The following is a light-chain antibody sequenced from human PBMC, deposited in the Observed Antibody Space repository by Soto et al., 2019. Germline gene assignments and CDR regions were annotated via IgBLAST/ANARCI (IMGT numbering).Light chain of an antibody. J-gene: IGKJ5*01. CDR3: QHYGAAPIT. V-gene: IGKV3-20*01. CDR2: GAS. CDR1: QSISRY. Sequence: IVLTQSPGTLSLSPGERTTLSCRASQSISRYLAWYQQKPGQGPRLLIYGASSRATGIADKFSGSGSGTDFTLTISRLEPADFALYYCQHYGAAPITFGQGTRLEIK.